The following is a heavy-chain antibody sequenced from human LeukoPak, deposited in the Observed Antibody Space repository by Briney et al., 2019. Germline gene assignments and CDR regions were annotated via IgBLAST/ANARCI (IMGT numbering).Heavy chain of an antibody. V-gene: IGHV3-30-3*01. CDR3: AKNIAVAGTGPGTFDI. D-gene: IGHD6-19*01. Sequence: PGSSLRLSCAPSGFTFSSYAMHWVRQAPGKGLEWVAVISYDGSNKYYADSVKGRFTISRDNSKNTLYLQMNGLRAEDTAVYYCAKNIAVAGTGPGTFDIWGQGTMVTVSS. CDR2: ISYDGSNK. CDR1: GFTFSSYA. J-gene: IGHJ3*02.